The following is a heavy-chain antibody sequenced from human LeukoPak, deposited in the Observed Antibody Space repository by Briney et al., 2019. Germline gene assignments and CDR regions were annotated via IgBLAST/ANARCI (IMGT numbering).Heavy chain of an antibody. CDR2: ISWNSGSI. CDR3: ARLSIAARVDY. CDR1: GFTFDDYA. D-gene: IGHD6-6*01. J-gene: IGHJ4*02. V-gene: IGHV3-9*01. Sequence: GGSLRLSCAASGFTFDDYAMHWVRQAPGKGLEWVSGISWNSGSIGYADSVKGRFTISRDNAKNTLYLQMNSLRAEDTAVYYCARLSIAARVDYWGQGTLVTVSS.